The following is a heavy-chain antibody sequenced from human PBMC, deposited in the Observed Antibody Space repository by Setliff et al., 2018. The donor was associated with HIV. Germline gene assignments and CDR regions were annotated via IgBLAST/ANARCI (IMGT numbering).Heavy chain of an antibody. J-gene: IGHJ4*02. CDR3: ARLSNGLPADY. V-gene: IGHV4-39*01. CDR1: GFSFRNSFYN. Sequence: PSETLSLTCNVSGFSFRNSFYNWGWIRQPPGKGLEWIGTIYYRGNTYYNPSLKSRLTISVETSKNQFSLTLNSVTAADTAFYYCARLSNGLPADYWGKGTLVTVSS. D-gene: IGHD2-8*01. CDR2: IYYRGNT.